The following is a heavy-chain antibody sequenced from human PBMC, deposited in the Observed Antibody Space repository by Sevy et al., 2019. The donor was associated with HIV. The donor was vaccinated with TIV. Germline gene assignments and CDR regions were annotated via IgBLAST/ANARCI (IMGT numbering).Heavy chain of an antibody. J-gene: IGHJ5*02. CDR2: VSYDGSNK. D-gene: IGHD4-17*01. CDR1: GFTFSSYA. CDR3: ARDQRDYAGNLRTGWFDP. V-gene: IGHV3-30-3*01. Sequence: GGSLRLSCAASGFTFSSYAMHWVRRAPVKGLEWVAVVSYDGSNKHYADSVKGRFTISRDNSKNSLYLQVKSLRTEDTAVYYCARDQRDYAGNLRTGWFDPWGQGTLVTVSS.